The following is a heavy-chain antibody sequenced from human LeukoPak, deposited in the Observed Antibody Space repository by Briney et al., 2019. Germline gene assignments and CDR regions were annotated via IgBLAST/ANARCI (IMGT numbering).Heavy chain of an antibody. CDR1: GGSISTYY. CDR3: ARAWLGYGGNAYWYFDL. D-gene: IGHD4-23*01. Sequence: SETLSLTCTVSGGSISTYYWSWIRQPPGKGLEWIGYIYSSGSTNYNPSLKSRVTISVDTSRSQFSPKLNSVTAADTAVYFCARAWLGYGGNAYWYFDLWGHGNLVTVFS. V-gene: IGHV4-59*01. CDR2: IYSSGST. J-gene: IGHJ2*01.